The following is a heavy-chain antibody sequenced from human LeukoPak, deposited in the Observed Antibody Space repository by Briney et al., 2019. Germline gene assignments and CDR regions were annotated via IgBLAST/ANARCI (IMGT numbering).Heavy chain of an antibody. CDR2: IYYSGST. CDR3: ARRSLTALSWFDP. J-gene: IGHJ5*02. D-gene: IGHD5-18*01. V-gene: IGHV4-59*08. Sequence: SETLSLTCTVSGGSISSYYWSWIRQPPGKGLEWIGYIYYSGSTNYNPSLKSRVTISIDTSKNQFSLHLTSVTAADTAVYYCARRSLTALSWFDPWGQGALVTVSS. CDR1: GGSISSYY.